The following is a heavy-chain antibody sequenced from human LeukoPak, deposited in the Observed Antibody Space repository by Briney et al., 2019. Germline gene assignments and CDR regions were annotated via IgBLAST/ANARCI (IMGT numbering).Heavy chain of an antibody. CDR3: AGRGSIAARPDDY. CDR2: INHSGST. D-gene: IGHD6-6*01. V-gene: IGHV4-34*01. CDR1: GGSFSGYY. J-gene: IGHJ4*02. Sequence: SETLSLTCAVYGGSFSGYYWSWTRQPPGKGLEWIGEINHSGSTNYNPSLKSRVTISVDTSKNQFSLKLSSVTAADTAVYYCAGRGSIAARPDDYWGQGTLVTVSS.